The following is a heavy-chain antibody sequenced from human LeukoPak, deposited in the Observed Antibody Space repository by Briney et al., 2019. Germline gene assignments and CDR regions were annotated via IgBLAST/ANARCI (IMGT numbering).Heavy chain of an antibody. D-gene: IGHD4-11*01. Sequence: PGGSLRLSCAASGYTFRSYAMSGVRQAPGKGLEWVSGITGSGGNTYYADSVKGRFTISRDNSKNTLYLQMNSLRVEDTAVYYCANLMASSNYGVGVYWGQGTLVTVSS. J-gene: IGHJ4*02. CDR2: ITGSGGNT. V-gene: IGHV3-23*01. CDR3: ANLMASSNYGVGVY. CDR1: GYTFRSYA.